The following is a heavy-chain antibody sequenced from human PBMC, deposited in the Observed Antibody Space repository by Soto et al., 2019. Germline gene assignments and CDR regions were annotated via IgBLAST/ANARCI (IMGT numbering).Heavy chain of an antibody. V-gene: IGHV3-74*01. Sequence: PGGSLRLSCAASGFTFSSYWMHWVRQAPGKGLVWVSRINSDGSRTTYADSVKGRFTISRDNAKNMLHLQMNSLRAEDTAVYYCARDQVAAAGRTTIYYYYYGMDVWGQGTTVTVSS. CDR2: INSDGSRT. D-gene: IGHD6-13*01. CDR1: GFTFSSYW. J-gene: IGHJ6*02. CDR3: ARDQVAAAGRTTIYYYYYGMDV.